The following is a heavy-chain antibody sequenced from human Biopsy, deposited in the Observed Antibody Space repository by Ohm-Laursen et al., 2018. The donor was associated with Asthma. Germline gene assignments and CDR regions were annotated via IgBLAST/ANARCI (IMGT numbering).Heavy chain of an antibody. CDR3: AITFHFWSPYHAEHYQL. CDR2: IKHDGSEK. CDR1: GFTVSTNG. V-gene: IGHV3-7*01. D-gene: IGHD3-3*01. J-gene: IGHJ1*01. Sequence: SLRLSCAASGFTVSTNGMSWVRQVPGQGLEWVANIKHDGSEKNHVDSLKGRFTISRDNAKNSLFLQMNSLRAEDTAVYYCAITFHFWSPYHAEHYQLWGQGTLVTVSS.